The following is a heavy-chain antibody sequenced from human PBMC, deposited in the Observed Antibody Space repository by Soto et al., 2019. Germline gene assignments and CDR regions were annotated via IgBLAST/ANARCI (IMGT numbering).Heavy chain of an antibody. CDR3: ARHGSSSWAIIYFDY. J-gene: IGHJ4*02. CDR2: IYYSGST. D-gene: IGHD6-13*01. CDR1: GGSISSYY. V-gene: IGHV4-59*08. Sequence: SETLSLTCTVSGGSISSYYWSWIRQPPGKGLEWIGYIYYSGSTNYNPSLKSRVTISVDTSKNQFSLKLSSVTAADTAVYYCARHGSSSWAIIYFDYWGQGTLVTVSS.